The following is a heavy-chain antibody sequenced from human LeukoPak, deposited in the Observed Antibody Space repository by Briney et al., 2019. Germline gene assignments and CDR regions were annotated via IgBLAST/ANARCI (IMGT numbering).Heavy chain of an antibody. Sequence: ASVKVSCKASGYTFTTYGIAWLRQAPGQGLEWMGWISGNSGLTNYAPNFQGRVTMTTDTSTTTAYMELSSLTLDDTAVYFCARLLDNDISGDPDTFDVWGQGTTVIVSS. V-gene: IGHV1-18*04. CDR3: ARLLDNDISGDPDTFDV. CDR2: ISGNSGLT. J-gene: IGHJ3*01. CDR1: GYTFTTYG. D-gene: IGHD3-22*01.